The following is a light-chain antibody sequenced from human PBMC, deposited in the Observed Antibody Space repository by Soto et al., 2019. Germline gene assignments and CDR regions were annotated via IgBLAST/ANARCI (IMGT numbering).Light chain of an antibody. CDR1: SSVIGAYNY. V-gene: IGLV2-14*03. Sequence: QSVLTQPASVSGSPGQSITFSCTGTSSVIGAYNYVSWYQHHPGKAPKLLIYDVTDRPSGVSDRFSGSKSGTTASLTISGLQAEDEADYFCSSYTTINTVVVFGGGTKSPS. CDR3: SSYTTINTVVV. J-gene: IGLJ3*02. CDR2: DVT.